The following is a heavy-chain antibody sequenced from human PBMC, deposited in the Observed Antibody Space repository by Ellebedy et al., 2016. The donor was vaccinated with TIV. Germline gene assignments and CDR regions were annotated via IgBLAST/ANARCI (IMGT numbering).Heavy chain of an antibody. D-gene: IGHD1-1*01. J-gene: IGHJ3*02. Sequence: AASVKVSCKASGYTFTSYDINWVRQAPGRGLEWMGWMNPNSGNTGYAQKFQGSVTMTRNTSISTAYLELSSLRSDDTAVYYCARDQIRRNDDAFDIWGQGTMVTVSS. CDR3: ARDQIRRNDDAFDI. CDR1: GYTFTSYD. V-gene: IGHV1-8*01. CDR2: MNPNSGNT.